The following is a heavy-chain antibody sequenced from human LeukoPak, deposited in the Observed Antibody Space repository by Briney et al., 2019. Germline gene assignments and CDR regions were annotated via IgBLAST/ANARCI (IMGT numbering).Heavy chain of an antibody. CDR3: ARVLYYDSGNYRADS. CDR2: IYYSGST. J-gene: IGHJ5*01. CDR1: GGSISSSSYY. Sequence: SETLSLTCTVSGGSISSSSYYWGWIRQPPGKGLEWIGSIYYSGSTYYNPSLKSRVTISVDTSKNQFSLKLSSVTAADTAVYYCARVLYYDSGNYRADSWGQGTLVTVSS. V-gene: IGHV4-39*07. D-gene: IGHD3-10*01.